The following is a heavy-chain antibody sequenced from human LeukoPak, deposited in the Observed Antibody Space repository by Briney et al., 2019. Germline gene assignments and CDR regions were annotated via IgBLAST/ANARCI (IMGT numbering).Heavy chain of an antibody. V-gene: IGHV4-39*07. Sequence: KPSETLSLTCTVSGGSISSSSYYWGWIRQPPGKGLEWIGSIYHSGSTYYNPSLKSRVTISVDTSKNQFSLKLSSVTAADTAVYYCARVGGGDDYVWGSYRLKEGGYFDYWGQGTLVTVSS. D-gene: IGHD3-16*02. CDR2: IYHSGST. J-gene: IGHJ4*02. CDR3: ARVGGGDDYVWGSYRLKEGGYFDY. CDR1: GGSISSSSYY.